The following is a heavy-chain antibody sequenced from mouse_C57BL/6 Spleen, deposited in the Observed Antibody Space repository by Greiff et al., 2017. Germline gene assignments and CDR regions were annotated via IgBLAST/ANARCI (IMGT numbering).Heavy chain of an antibody. CDR1: GYSITSGYY. CDR3: ARGTGYYAMDY. V-gene: IGHV3-6*01. Sequence: VQLQQSGPGLVKPSQSLSLTCSVTGYSITSGYYWNWIRQFPGNKLEWMGYISYDGSNNYNPSLKNRISITRDTSKNQFFLKLNSVTTEDTATYYCARGTGYYAMDYWGQGTSVTVSS. J-gene: IGHJ4*01. CDR2: ISYDGSN. D-gene: IGHD4-1*01.